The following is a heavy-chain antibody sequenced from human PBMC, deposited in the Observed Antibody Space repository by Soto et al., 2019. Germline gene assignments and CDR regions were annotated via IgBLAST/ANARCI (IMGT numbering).Heavy chain of an antibody. D-gene: IGHD3-9*01. CDR1: GGTFSSYA. V-gene: IGHV1-69*01. Sequence: QVQLVQSGAEVKKPGSSVKVSCKASGGTFSSYAISWVRQAPGQGLEWMGGIIPIFGTANYAQKFQGRVTITADESTSTAYMELSSVRSEDTAVYYCAIVDWSHPSYDMEGRGYHRNYYYYGMDVWGQGTTVTDSS. CDR2: IIPIFGTA. J-gene: IGHJ6*02. CDR3: AIVDWSHPSYDMEGRGYHRNYYYYGMDV.